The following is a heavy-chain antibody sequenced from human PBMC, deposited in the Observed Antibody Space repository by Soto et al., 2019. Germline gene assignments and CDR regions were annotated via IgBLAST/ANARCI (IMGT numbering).Heavy chain of an antibody. CDR1: GFTFRTYT. J-gene: IGHJ6*02. CDR3: ARDRGYDAHDYYYNAMDV. V-gene: IGHV3-21*01. Sequence: GGSLRLSCISSGFTFRTYTMNWVRQAPGKGLEWVSGIRGFSPYTFYAESVKGRFTISRDNAKNSLYLQMNSLRAEDTAAYYCARDRGYDAHDYYYNAMDVWGQGTTVTVSS. D-gene: IGHD2-15*01. CDR2: IRGFSPYT.